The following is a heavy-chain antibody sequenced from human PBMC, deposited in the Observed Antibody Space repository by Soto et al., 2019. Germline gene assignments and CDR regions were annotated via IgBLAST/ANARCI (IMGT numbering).Heavy chain of an antibody. CDR1: GFTFSDYY. J-gene: IGHJ6*02. CDR3: ARDSIAARRHFLDV. CDR2: MSSSGSTI. D-gene: IGHD6-6*01. Sequence: QVQLVESGGGLVKPGGSLRLSCAASGFTFSDYYMSWIRQAPGKGLEWVSYMSSSGSTIYYADSVKGRFTISRDNAKNSLYLQMISLRAEDTAVYYCARDSIAARRHFLDVWGPGTTVTVSS. V-gene: IGHV3-11*01.